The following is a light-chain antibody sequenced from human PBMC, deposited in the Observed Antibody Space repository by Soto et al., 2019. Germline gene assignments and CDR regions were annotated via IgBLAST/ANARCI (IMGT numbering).Light chain of an antibody. CDR1: QSISTN. Sequence: DIQMTQSPSSLSASIRDIVTITCRASQSISTNLNWYQQKPGKAPKLLIYAASSLQSGVPSRFSGSGSGTDFTLTISSMQPEDFATYYCLQDHDDSWTFGQGTKVDNK. V-gene: IGKV1-39*01. J-gene: IGKJ1*01. CDR3: LQDHDDSWT. CDR2: AAS.